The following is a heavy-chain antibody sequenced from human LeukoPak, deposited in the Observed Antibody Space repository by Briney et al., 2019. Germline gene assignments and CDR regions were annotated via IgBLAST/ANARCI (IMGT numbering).Heavy chain of an antibody. CDR2: LSGSGDNT. V-gene: IGHV3-23*01. CDR1: GFTFSSYP. CDR3: AKAGDSSSSPLFLD. J-gene: IGHJ4*02. D-gene: IGHD6-6*01. Sequence: GGSLRLSCAASGFTFSSYPMSWVRQAPGKGLEWVSALSGSGDNTYYADSVKGRFTISRDNSKNMLYLQMNSLRAEDTAVHYCAKAGDSSSSPLFLDWGQGTLVTVSS.